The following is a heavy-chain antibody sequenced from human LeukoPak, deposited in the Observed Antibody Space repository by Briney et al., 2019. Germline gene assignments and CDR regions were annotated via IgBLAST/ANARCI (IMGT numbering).Heavy chain of an antibody. J-gene: IGHJ4*02. D-gene: IGHD2-2*02. CDR2: IYTSGST. Sequence: SETLSLTCTVSGGSISSYYWSWIRQPAGKGLEWIGRIYTSGSTNYNPSLKSRVTISVDTSKNQFSLKLSSVTAADTAVYYCARRRDRRYCSSTSCHRALDYWGQGTLVTVSS. CDR1: GGSISSYY. V-gene: IGHV4-4*07. CDR3: ARRRDRRYCSSTSCHRALDY.